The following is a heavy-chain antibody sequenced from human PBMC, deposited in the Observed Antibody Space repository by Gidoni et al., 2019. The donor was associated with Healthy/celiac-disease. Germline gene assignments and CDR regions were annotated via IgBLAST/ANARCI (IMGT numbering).Heavy chain of an antibody. V-gene: IGHV1-2*04. J-gene: IGHJ5*02. Sequence: QVQLVQSGAEVKKPGASVKVSCKASGYTFTGYYMHWVRQAPGQGLEWMGWINPNSGGTNYAQKFQGWVTMTRDTSISTAYMELSRLRSDDTAVYYCARDIAAAGTTSWFDPWGQGTLVTVSS. CDR1: GYTFTGYY. CDR2: INPNSGGT. D-gene: IGHD6-13*01. CDR3: ARDIAAAGTTSWFDP.